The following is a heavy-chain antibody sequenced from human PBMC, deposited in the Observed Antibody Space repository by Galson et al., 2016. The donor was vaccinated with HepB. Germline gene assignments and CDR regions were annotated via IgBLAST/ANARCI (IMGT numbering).Heavy chain of an antibody. Sequence: SLRLSCAVSGFSFSNSWMTWVRQTPEKGLEWVADINADGSWRAYMDSVKGRFTISRDNVNNLLYLQMSGLRVEDTALYFCARDPAFGALDYWGQGALVTVPS. D-gene: IGHD3-10*01. CDR1: GFSFSNSW. CDR3: ARDPAFGALDY. J-gene: IGHJ4*02. V-gene: IGHV3-7*01. CDR2: INADGSWR.